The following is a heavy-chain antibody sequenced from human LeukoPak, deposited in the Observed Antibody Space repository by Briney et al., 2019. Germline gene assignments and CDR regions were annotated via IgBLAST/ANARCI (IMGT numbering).Heavy chain of an antibody. CDR3: AKDRSALAGVDY. V-gene: IGHV3-30*18. CDR1: RFTFSSYG. Sequence: EPGGSLRLSCAASRFTFSSYGMHWVRQAPGKGLEWVAVISYDGSNKYYADSVKGRFTISRDNSKNTLYLQMNSLRAEDTAVYYCAKDRSALAGVDYWGQGTLVTVSS. CDR2: ISYDGSNK. D-gene: IGHD6-19*01. J-gene: IGHJ4*02.